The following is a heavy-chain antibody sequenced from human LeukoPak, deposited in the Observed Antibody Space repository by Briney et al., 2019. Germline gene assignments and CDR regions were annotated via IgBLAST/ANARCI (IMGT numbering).Heavy chain of an antibody. CDR3: AKDYYCSGGSCYFTSPMNFDY. V-gene: IGHV3-30*02. J-gene: IGHJ4*02. CDR2: IRYDGSNK. CDR1: GFTFSSYG. Sequence: GGSLRLSCAASGFTFSSYGMHWVRQAPGKELEWVAFIRYDGSNKYYADSVKGRFTISRDNSKNTLYLQMNSLRAEDTAVYYCAKDYYCSGGSCYFTSPMNFDYWGQGTLVTVSS. D-gene: IGHD2-15*01.